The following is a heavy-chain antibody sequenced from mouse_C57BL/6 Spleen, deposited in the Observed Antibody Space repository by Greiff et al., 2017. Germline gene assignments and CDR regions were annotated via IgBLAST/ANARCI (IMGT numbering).Heavy chain of an antibody. CDR1: GYAFTNYL. J-gene: IGHJ1*03. D-gene: IGHD2-5*01. CDR3: ARCYSNYLYFDV. Sequence: QVQLQQSGAELVRPGTSVKVSCKASGYAFTNYLIEWVKQRPGQGLEWIGVINPGSGGTNYNEKFKGKATLTADKSSSTAYMQLSSLTSEDSAVYVWARCYSNYLYFDVWGTGTTVTVSS. V-gene: IGHV1-54*01. CDR2: INPGSGGT.